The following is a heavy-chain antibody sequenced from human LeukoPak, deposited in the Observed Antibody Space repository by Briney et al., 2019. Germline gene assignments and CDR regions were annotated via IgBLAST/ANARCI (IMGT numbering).Heavy chain of an antibody. J-gene: IGHJ4*02. Sequence: DSVKGRFTISRDNAKNSLYLQMNSLRAEDTAVYYCARSRGYSYGHDYWGQGTLVTVSS. D-gene: IGHD5-18*01. CDR3: ARSRGYSYGHDY. V-gene: IGHV3-7*01.